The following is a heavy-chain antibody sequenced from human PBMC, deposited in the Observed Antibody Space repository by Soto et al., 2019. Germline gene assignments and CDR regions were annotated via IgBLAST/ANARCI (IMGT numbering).Heavy chain of an antibody. Sequence: ASVKVSCKASGYTFTSYYMHWVRQAPGQGLEWMGIINPSGGSTSYAQKFQGRVTMTRDTSTSTVYMELSSLRSEDTAVYYCAREPLGYCSGGSCPQYFQHWGRGTLVTVSS. V-gene: IGHV1-46*03. CDR1: GYTFTSYY. CDR2: INPSGGST. J-gene: IGHJ1*01. CDR3: AREPLGYCSGGSCPQYFQH. D-gene: IGHD2-15*01.